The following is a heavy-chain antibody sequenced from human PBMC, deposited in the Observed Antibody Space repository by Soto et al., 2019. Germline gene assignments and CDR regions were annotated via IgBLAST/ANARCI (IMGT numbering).Heavy chain of an antibody. D-gene: IGHD3-22*01. CDR1: GGTFSSYA. V-gene: IGHV1-69*06. CDR2: IIPIFGTA. J-gene: IGHJ3*02. Sequence: SVKVSCKASGGTFSSYAIGWVRQAPGQGLEWMGGIIPIFGTANYAQKFQGRVTITADKSTSTAYMELSSLRSEDTAVYYCATHHTLDYYDSSGYYGGGNAFDIWGQGTMVTVSS. CDR3: ATHHTLDYYDSSGYYGGGNAFDI.